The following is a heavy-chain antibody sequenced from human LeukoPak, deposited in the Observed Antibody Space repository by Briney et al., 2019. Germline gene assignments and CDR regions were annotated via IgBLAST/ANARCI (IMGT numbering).Heavy chain of an antibody. Sequence: PGGSLRLSCAVSGFTVTDNYMSWVRQAPGKGPQWVSVIYPDGRTYYADSVKGRFTISRDISRNTLLLQMNSLRPDDTAVHYCARTSPVYGDYDYWGQGTLVTVSS. CDR1: GFTVTDNY. V-gene: IGHV3-53*01. J-gene: IGHJ4*02. CDR2: IYPDGRT. CDR3: ARTSPVYGDYDY. D-gene: IGHD4-17*01.